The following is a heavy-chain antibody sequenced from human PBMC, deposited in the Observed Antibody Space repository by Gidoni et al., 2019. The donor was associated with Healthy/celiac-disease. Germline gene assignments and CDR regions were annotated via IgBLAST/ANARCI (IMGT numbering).Heavy chain of an antibody. CDR3: AGALDTAMVTPFDY. D-gene: IGHD5-18*01. V-gene: IGHV3-11*06. Sequence: QVQLVDSGGGVVKPGGSLRLCGAASGFTFSDYYMSWIRQAPGKGMECVSYISSSSSYTTYADSVKGRFTISRYNAKNSLYLQMNSLRAEDTAVYYCAGALDTAMVTPFDYWGQGTLVTVSS. CDR2: ISSSSSYT. CDR1: GFTFSDYY. J-gene: IGHJ4*02.